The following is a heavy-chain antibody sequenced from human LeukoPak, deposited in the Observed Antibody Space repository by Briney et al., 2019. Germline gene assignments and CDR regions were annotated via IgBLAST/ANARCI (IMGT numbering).Heavy chain of an antibody. J-gene: IGHJ4*02. V-gene: IGHV4-34*01. D-gene: IGHD3-9*01. CDR2: INRSGST. Sequence: SETLSLTCAVYGGSFSGYYWSWIRQPPGKGLEWIGEINRSGSTNYNPSLKSRVTISVDTSKNQFSLKLSSVTAADTAVYYCARGRGPLRYPDYWGQGTLVTVSS. CDR1: GGSFSGYY. CDR3: ARGRGPLRYPDY.